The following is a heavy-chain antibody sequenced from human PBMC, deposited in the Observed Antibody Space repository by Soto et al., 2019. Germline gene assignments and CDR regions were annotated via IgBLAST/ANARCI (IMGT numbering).Heavy chain of an antibody. D-gene: IGHD3-16*01. CDR1: GGTFSSYT. CDR3: ARDLGDICLWY. CDR2: IIPILGIA. Sequence: QVQLVQSGAEVKKPGSSVKVSCKASGGTFSSYTISWVRQAPGQGLEWMGRIIPILGIANYAQKFQGRVTSPAEVSTRTAYFELSSLRSEDTSVYYCARDLGDICLWYWGHGTLVTVSS. J-gene: IGHJ4*01. V-gene: IGHV1-69*08.